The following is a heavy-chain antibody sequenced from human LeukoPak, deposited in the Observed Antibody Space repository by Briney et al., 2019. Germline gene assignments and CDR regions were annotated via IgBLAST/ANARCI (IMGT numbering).Heavy chain of an antibody. CDR2: IYTSGST. Sequence: SQTLSLTCTVSSGSIGSGSYYWSWIRQPAGKGLEWIGRIYTSGSTNYNPSLKSRVTISVDTSKNQFSLKLSSVTAADTAVYYCARDIHRSRDPNAFDIWGQGTMVTVSS. CDR3: ARDIHRSRDPNAFDI. D-gene: IGHD2-21*02. V-gene: IGHV4-61*02. CDR1: SGSIGSGSYY. J-gene: IGHJ3*02.